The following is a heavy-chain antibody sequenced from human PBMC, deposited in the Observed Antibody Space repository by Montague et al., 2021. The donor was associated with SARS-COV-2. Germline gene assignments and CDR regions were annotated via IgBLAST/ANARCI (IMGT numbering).Heavy chain of an antibody. CDR1: GFTFSIYA. Sequence: SLRLSCAASGFTFSIYAIHWVRQAPGKGLEYVSAIGDRGINIYYADSVKGRFTISRDDSKNTVYLQMGSLKTEDMAVYYCAKEVPRWYFDLWGRGTPVTVSS. CDR3: AKEVPRWYFDL. CDR2: IGDRGINI. J-gene: IGHJ2*01. V-gene: IGHV3-64*02.